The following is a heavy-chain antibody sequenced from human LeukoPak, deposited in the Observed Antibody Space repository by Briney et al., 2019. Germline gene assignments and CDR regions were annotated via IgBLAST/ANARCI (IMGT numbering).Heavy chain of an antibody. CDR3: ARTDYYYDSSGKTFDY. CDR2: IYPGDSDT. D-gene: IGHD3-22*01. V-gene: IGHV5-51*01. J-gene: IGHJ4*02. CDR1: GYSFTSYW. Sequence: PGESLKISCKGSGYSFTSYWIGWWRQMPGKGLEWRGIIYPGDSDTRYSPSFQGQVTISADKSISTAYLQWSSLKASDTAMYYCARTDYYYDSSGKTFDYWGQGTLVTVSS.